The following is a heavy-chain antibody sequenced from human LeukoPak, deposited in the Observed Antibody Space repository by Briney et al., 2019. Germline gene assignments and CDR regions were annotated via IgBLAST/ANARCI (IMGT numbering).Heavy chain of an antibody. J-gene: IGHJ6*02. D-gene: IGHD4-17*01. CDR3: AKDLSDGAYYYYGLDV. V-gene: IGHV3-48*01. CDR2: ISSSSSNK. CDR1: GFTFSSYS. Sequence: GGSLRLSCAASGFTFSSYSMNWVRQAPGKGLEWISYISSSSSNKDYADSVKGRFTISRDNSKNTLNLQMNSLRAEDTAVYFCAKDLSDGAYYYYGLDVWGQGTTVIVSS.